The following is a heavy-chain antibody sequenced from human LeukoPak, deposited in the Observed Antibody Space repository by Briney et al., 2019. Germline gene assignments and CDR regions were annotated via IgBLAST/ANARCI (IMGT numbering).Heavy chain of an antibody. CDR1: GFTVSSNY. CDR2: IYSGGST. D-gene: IGHD2-15*01. Sequence: PGGSLRLSCAASGFTVSSNYMSWVRQAPGKGLEWVSVIYSGGSTYYADSVKGRFTISRDNSKNTLYLQTNSLRAEDTAVYYCARDLGCSGGSCYPNYDYYGMDVWGQGTTVTVSS. J-gene: IGHJ6*02. CDR3: ARDLGCSGGSCYPNYDYYGMDV. V-gene: IGHV3-66*01.